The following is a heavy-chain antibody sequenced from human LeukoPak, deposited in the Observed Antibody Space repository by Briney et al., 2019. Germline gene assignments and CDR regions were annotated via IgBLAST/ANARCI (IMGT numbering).Heavy chain of an antibody. J-gene: IGHJ3*02. Sequence: ASVKVSCKASGYTFTSYGISWVRQAPGQGLEWMGWISAYNGNTNYAQKLQGRVTMTRDMSTSTVYMELSRLRSDDTAVYYCARDRVEMATSGAFDIWGQGTMVTVSS. CDR3: ARDRVEMATSGAFDI. V-gene: IGHV1-18*01. CDR1: GYTFTSYG. D-gene: IGHD5-24*01. CDR2: ISAYNGNT.